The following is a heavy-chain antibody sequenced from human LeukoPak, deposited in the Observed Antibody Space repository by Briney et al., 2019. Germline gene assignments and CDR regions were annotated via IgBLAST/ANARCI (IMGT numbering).Heavy chain of an antibody. D-gene: IGHD2-2*01. J-gene: IGHJ3*02. V-gene: IGHV3-21*01. CDR1: GFTFSSYS. Sequence: KAGGSLRLSCAASGFTFSSYSMNWVRQAPGKGLEWVSSISSSSSYIYYADSVKGRLTISRDNAKNSLYLQMNSLRAEDTAVYYCARDSRWGAFDIWGQGTMVTVSS. CDR3: ARDSRWGAFDI. CDR2: ISSSSSYI.